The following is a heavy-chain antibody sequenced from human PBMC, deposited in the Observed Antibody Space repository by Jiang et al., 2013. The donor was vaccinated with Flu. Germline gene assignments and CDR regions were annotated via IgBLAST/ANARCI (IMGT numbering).Heavy chain of an antibody. V-gene: IGHV2-70*01. D-gene: IGHD6-13*01. Sequence: KPTQTLTLTCTFSGFSLSTSGMCVSWIRQPPGKALEWLALIDWDDDKYYSTSLKTRLTISKDTSKNQVVLTMTNMDPVDTATYYCARMLGYSSSWYVGGNWFDPWGQGTLVTVSS. J-gene: IGHJ5*02. CDR1: GFSLSTSGMC. CDR3: ARMLGYSSSWYVGGNWFDP. CDR2: IDWDDDK.